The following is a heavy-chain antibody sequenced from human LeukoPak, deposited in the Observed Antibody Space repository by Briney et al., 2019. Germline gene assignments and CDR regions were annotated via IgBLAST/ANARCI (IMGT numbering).Heavy chain of an antibody. CDR3: ARDKVAGNPDY. J-gene: IGHJ4*02. CDR1: GYTITNNY. V-gene: IGHV1-46*01. D-gene: IGHD6-19*01. CDR2: INPSGTGT. Sequence: GASVKVSCKASGYTITNNYMHWVRQAPGQGLEWMGVINPSGTGTSYAQKFQGRITMSRDTSTSTVYMELSSLRSEDTAVYYCARDKVAGNPDYWGQGTLVTVSS.